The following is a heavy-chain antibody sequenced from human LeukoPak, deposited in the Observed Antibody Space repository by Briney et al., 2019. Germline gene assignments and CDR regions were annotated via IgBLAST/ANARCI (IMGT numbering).Heavy chain of an antibody. V-gene: IGHV3-74*01. Sequence: GGSLRLSCAASGFTFSSHWMHWVRQAPGKGLVWVSRINSDGSSTSYADSVKGRFTVSRDNAKNTLYLQMNSLRAEDTAVYYCAGERYQPLSAAFDLWGQGTLVTVSS. CDR2: INSDGSST. J-gene: IGHJ5*02. D-gene: IGHD2-2*01. CDR1: GFTFSSHW. CDR3: AGERYQPLSAAFDL.